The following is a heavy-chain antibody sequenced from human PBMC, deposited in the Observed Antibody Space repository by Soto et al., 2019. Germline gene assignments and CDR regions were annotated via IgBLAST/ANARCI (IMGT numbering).Heavy chain of an antibody. CDR2: ISSSGSTI. CDR1: GFTFSDYY. Sequence: QVQLVESGGGLVKPGGSLRLSCAASGFTFSDYYMSWIRQAPGRGLEWVSYISSSGSTIYYADSVKGRFTISRDNAKNSLYLQMNSLRAEDTAVYYCARTMVRGVMTLQHYYYMDVWGKGTTVTVSS. CDR3: ARTMVRGVMTLQHYYYMDV. J-gene: IGHJ6*03. V-gene: IGHV3-11*01. D-gene: IGHD3-10*01.